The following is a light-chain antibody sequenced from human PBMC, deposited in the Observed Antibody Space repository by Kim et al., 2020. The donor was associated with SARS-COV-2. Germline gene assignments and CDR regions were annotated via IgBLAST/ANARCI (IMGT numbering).Light chain of an antibody. J-gene: IGKJ4*01. CDR2: EAS. CDR3: QQYNSFPLT. Sequence: ASVGDRVTITCRASQSVTTWLAWYQQKPGQAPKLLIYEASSLQNGVPPRFSGSGSGTEFALTISSLQPEDFATYYCQQYNSFPLTFGGGTKVDIK. CDR1: QSVTTW. V-gene: IGKV1-5*03.